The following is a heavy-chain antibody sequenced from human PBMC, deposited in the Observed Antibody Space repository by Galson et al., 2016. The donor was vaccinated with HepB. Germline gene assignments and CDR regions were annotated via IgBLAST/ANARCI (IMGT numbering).Heavy chain of an antibody. CDR1: GFTFGNSA. Sequence: SLRLSCAASGFTFGNSAMHWVRQAPGRGLESVSAINSKGDSAYYGNSVKGRFTVSRDNSKNTLYLHMGSLRAEDLAVYYCAGNNDGYDYWGQGTLVTVSS. V-gene: IGHV3-64*01. D-gene: IGHD5-24*01. CDR3: AGNNDGYDY. CDR2: INSKGDSA. J-gene: IGHJ4*02.